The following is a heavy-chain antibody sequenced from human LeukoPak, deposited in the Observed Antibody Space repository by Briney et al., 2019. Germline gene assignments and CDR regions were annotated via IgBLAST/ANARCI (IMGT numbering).Heavy chain of an antibody. Sequence: GASVKVSCKASRYTFSTYYMYWVRQSPGQGLEWMGAINPTGTDTIYAQTFQGRVTMTRDLSTSTVYMELSSLRAEDTAVYYCARDPIAVAGTGGAFDIWGQGTMVTVSS. V-gene: IGHV1-46*01. CDR3: ARDPIAVAGTGGAFDI. D-gene: IGHD6-19*01. J-gene: IGHJ3*02. CDR1: RYTFSTYY. CDR2: INPTGTDT.